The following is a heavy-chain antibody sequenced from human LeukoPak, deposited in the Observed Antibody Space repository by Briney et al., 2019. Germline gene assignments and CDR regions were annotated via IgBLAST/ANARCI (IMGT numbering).Heavy chain of an antibody. J-gene: IGHJ3*02. Sequence: PSETLSLTCAVYGGSFSGYYWSWIRQPPGKGLELIGEINHSGSTNYNPCLKSLVTISVDTSKNQFSLKLSSVTAADTAVYYCESPTGYSSSWYQNDAFDIWGQGTMVTVSS. V-gene: IGHV4-34*01. D-gene: IGHD6-13*01. CDR3: ESPTGYSSSWYQNDAFDI. CDR1: GGSFSGYY. CDR2: INHSGST.